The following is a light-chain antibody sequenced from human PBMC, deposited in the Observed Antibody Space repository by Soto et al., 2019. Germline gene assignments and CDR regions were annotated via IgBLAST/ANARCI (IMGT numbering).Light chain of an antibody. Sequence: DIQMTQSRSSLSASVGDRLTITCQASQDISNYLNWYQQKPGKAPKIVIYDASNLETGVPSRFSGSGSGTDFTFTISSLQTEDIATYYCQQYDNLPLTFGGGTKVDIK. CDR3: QQYDNLPLT. J-gene: IGKJ4*01. V-gene: IGKV1-33*01. CDR2: DAS. CDR1: QDISNY.